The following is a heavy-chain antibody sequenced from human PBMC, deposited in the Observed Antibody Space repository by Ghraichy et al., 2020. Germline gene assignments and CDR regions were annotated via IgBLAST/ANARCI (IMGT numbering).Heavy chain of an antibody. D-gene: IGHD6-13*01. CDR3: TITAAGKPFYY. CDR2: LSHSGDT. J-gene: IGHJ4*02. V-gene: IGHV4-38-2*01. CDR1: GYSLSTGYY. Sequence: SETLSLTCAVSGYSLSTGYYWGWIRQPPGKGLEWIGSLSHSGDTHYNPSLKSRVTISVGTSKNQVSLKLSSVTAADTAAYYCTITAAGKPFYYWGQGTLVTVSS.